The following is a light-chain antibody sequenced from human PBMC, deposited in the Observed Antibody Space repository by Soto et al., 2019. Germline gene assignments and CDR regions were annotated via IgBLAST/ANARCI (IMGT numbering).Light chain of an antibody. CDR2: DNN. J-gene: IGLJ3*02. Sequence: QSALTQPPSVSAAPGQKVTISCSGSSSNIGNNYVSWYQQLPGTAPKLLIYDNNKRPSGIPDRFSGSKSGTSATLGITGLQTGDEADYYCGTWDSSLSANWVFGGGTQLTVL. CDR3: GTWDSSLSANWV. CDR1: SSNIGNNY. V-gene: IGLV1-51*01.